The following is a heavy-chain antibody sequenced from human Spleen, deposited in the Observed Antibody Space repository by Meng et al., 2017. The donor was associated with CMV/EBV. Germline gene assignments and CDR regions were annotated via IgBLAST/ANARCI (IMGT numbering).Heavy chain of an antibody. V-gene: IGHV5-51*01. J-gene: IGHJ6*02. CDR3: ASAYSSSDYYYYGMDA. Sequence: GESLKISCKGSGYSFTSYWIGWVRQMPGRGLEWMGIISPGDSDTRYSPSFQGQVSISADKSISTAYLQWSSLKASDTAMYYCASAYSSSDYYYYGMDAWGQGTTVTVSS. D-gene: IGHD6-6*01. CDR1: GYSFTSYW. CDR2: ISPGDSDT.